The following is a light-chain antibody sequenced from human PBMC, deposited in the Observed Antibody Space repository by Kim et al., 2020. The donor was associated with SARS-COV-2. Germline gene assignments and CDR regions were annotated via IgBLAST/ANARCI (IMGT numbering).Light chain of an antibody. CDR2: AAS. Sequence: DIQMTQSPSSLSASVGDRVTITCRTTQSISSHLNWYQQKPGRAPKLLITAASTLQGGVPSRFSGSGSETDFTLAISSLQPEDFATYFCQQSYITPFTFGPGSKVDIK. J-gene: IGKJ3*01. CDR3: QQSYITPFT. CDR1: QSISSH. V-gene: IGKV1-39*01.